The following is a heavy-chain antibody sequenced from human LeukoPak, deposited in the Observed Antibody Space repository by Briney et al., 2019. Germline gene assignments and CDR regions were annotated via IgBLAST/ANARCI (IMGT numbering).Heavy chain of an antibody. D-gene: IGHD3-3*02. V-gene: IGHV3-7*01. CDR2: IKQDGSEK. CDR3: ARDQHFWSGYYSFYYYYYMDV. Sequence: GGSLRLSCAASGFTFSSYEMNWVRQAPGKGLEWVANIKQDGSEKYYVDSVKGRFTISRDNAKNSLYLQMNSLRAEDTAVYYCARDQHFWSGYYSFYYYYYMDVWGKGTTVTVSS. J-gene: IGHJ6*03. CDR1: GFTFSSYE.